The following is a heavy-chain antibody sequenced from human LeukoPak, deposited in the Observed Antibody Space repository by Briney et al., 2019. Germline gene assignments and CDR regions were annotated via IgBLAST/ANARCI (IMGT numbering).Heavy chain of an antibody. CDR2: INPNSGGT. J-gene: IGHJ6*03. D-gene: IGHD3-9*01. V-gene: IGHV1-2*02. CDR3: VRGPDYDILTGYYYYYMDV. CDR1: GYTFTGYY. Sequence: ASVKLSCKASGYTFTGYYMHWVRQAPGQGLEWMGWINPNSGGTNYAQKFQGRVTMTRDTSISTAYMELSRLRSDDTAVYYCVRGPDYDILTGYYYYYMDVWGKGTTVTVSS.